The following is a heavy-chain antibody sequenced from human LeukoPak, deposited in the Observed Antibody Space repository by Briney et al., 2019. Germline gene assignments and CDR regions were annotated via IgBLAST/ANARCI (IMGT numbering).Heavy chain of an antibody. CDR2: ISSSSSHI. V-gene: IGHV3-21*03. D-gene: IGHD2-21*01. CDR3: TARGVSATTLFDY. CDR1: GFTFSSYS. J-gene: IGHJ4*02. Sequence: GGSLRLSCAASGFTFSSYSMNWVRQAPGKGLEWVSSISSSSSHIYYADSVKGRFTISRDNAKNSLYLQMNSLRAEDTAVYYCTARGVSATTLFDYWGQGTLVTVSS.